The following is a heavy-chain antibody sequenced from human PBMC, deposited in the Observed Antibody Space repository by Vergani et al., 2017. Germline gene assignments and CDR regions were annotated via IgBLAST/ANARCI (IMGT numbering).Heavy chain of an antibody. CDR1: GYTFTGYY. CDR2: SNPNSGGT. D-gene: IGHD2-21*02. Sequence: QVQLVQSGAEVKKPGASVKVSCKAPGYTFTGYYIHWVRQAPGQGLEWMGWSNPNSGGTHYAQKFQGRVTMTRDTSISPAYMELSRLRSHDAAVYYCAREGRGVVVTTNCFDPWGQGTLVTVSS. V-gene: IGHV1-2*02. J-gene: IGHJ5*02. CDR3: AREGRGVVVTTNCFDP.